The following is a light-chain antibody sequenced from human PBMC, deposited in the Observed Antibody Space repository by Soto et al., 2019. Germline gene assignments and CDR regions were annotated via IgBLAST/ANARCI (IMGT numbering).Light chain of an antibody. CDR2: GAS. J-gene: IGKJ4*01. Sequence: EIVMTQSPASLSVSPGERATLSCRASQSVRSNLAWYQQKPGQTPRLLIYGASTRATGIPARFSGSGSGTDFTLTIISLQSEDFAVYYCQQYNNWLTFGGGTKVEIK. CDR1: QSVRSN. V-gene: IGKV3-15*01. CDR3: QQYNNWLT.